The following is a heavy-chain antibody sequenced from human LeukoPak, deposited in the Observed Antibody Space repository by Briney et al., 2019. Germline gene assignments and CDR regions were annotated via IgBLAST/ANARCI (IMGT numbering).Heavy chain of an antibody. J-gene: IGHJ4*02. Sequence: ASVKVSCKVSGYTLTELAMHWVRQAPGKGLEWMGGFDPEQGETIYAQKFQGRVTMTEDTSTDTGYMELSSLTSEDTAVYYCTTMTMARGSPLFYFDNWGQGTLVTVSS. CDR2: FDPEQGET. D-gene: IGHD3-10*01. CDR3: TTMTMARGSPLFYFDN. V-gene: IGHV1-24*01. CDR1: GYTLTELA.